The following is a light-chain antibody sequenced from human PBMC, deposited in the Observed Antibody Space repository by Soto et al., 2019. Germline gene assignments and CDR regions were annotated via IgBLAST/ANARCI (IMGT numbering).Light chain of an antibody. V-gene: IGLV2-14*01. J-gene: IGLJ1*01. CDR2: DVN. CDR3: GTWDTSLSAGV. Sequence: QSVLTQPASVSGSPGQSITISCTGTSSDVGGYNFVSWYQHQSGKAPQLIIYDVNNRPSGISDRFSGSKSGTSDTLVITGLQTGDEAEYYCGTWDTSLSAGVFGTGTKLTVL. CDR1: SSDVGGYNF.